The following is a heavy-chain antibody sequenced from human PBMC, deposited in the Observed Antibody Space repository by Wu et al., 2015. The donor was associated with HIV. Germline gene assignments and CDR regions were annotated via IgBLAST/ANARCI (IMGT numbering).Heavy chain of an antibody. V-gene: IGHV1-8*01. J-gene: IGHJ5*02. D-gene: IGHD3-10*01. CDR2: MNPNSGNT. CDR3: ARGGVMVRGSYHKGGTTWFDP. Sequence: QVQLVQSGAEVKKPGASVKVSCKASGYTFTSYDINWVRQATGQGLEWMGWMNPNSGNTGYAQKFQGRVTMTRNTSISTAYMELSSLRSEDTAVYYCARGGVMVRGSYHKGGTTWFDPVGPGNPGHRLL. CDR1: GYTFTSYD.